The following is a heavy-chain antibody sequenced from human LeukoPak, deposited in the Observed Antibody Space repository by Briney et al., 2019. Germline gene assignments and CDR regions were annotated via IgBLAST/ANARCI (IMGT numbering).Heavy chain of an antibody. D-gene: IGHD1-26*01. CDR2: IYYSGST. V-gene: IGHV4-59*04. Sequence: SETLSLTCSVSGGSISNYYWSWIRQPPGKGLEWIGNIYYSGSTYYNPSLKSRVTISVDTSKNQFSLKLSSVTAADTAVYYCARQSGSYGVYYYYMDVWGKGTTVTISS. J-gene: IGHJ6*03. CDR3: ARQSGSYGVYYYYMDV. CDR1: GGSISNYY.